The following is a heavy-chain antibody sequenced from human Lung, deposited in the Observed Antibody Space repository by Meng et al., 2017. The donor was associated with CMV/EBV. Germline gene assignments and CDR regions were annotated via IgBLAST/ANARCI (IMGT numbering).Heavy chain of an antibody. J-gene: IGHJ4*02. V-gene: IGHV1-18*01. Sequence: QAQLVKSGREVKKTGASLKVSCNASGYTFANYCITWVRKAPGQGLEWMGWISAYNGNTNYARTLQGRVTMTTDTSTSTAYMELRSLRSDDTAVYYCARVEVGITSGDYWGQGTLVTVSS. CDR1: GYTFANYC. D-gene: IGHD1-26*01. CDR3: ARVEVGITSGDY. CDR2: ISAYNGNT.